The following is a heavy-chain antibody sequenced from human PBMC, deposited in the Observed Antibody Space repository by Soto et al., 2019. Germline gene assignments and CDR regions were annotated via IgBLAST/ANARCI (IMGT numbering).Heavy chain of an antibody. J-gene: IGHJ4*02. Sequence: EVQLVESGGVSVQPGGSLRLSCTASGFTLSNYWMHWVRQAPGKGLVWVSRINTDGSTTTYADSVKGRFTISRDNAKNTLYLQMNSLRDEDTAVYYCVRIRRGDGYTFGYWGQGTRVTVSS. CDR1: GFTLSNYW. CDR3: VRIRRGDGYTFGY. CDR2: INTDGSTT. V-gene: IGHV3-74*01. D-gene: IGHD5-12*01.